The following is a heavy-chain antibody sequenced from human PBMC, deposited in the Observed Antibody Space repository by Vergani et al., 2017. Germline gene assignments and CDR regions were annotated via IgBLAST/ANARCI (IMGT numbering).Heavy chain of an antibody. CDR2: ISGSGGST. CDR1: GFTFSSYA. V-gene: IGHV3-23*01. CDR3: AKAVGGSYSKYXFDY. J-gene: IGHJ4*02. D-gene: IGHD1-26*01. Sequence: EVQLLESGGGLVQPGGSLRLSCAASGFTFSSYAMSWVRQAPGKGLEWVSAISGSGGSTYYADSVKGRFAISRDNSKNTLYLQMNSLRAEDTAVYYCAKAVGGSYSKYXFDYWGQGTLVTVSS.